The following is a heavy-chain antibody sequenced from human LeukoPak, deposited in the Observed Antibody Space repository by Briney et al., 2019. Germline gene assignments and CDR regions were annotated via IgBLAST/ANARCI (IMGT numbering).Heavy chain of an antibody. Sequence: GGSLRLSCAVSGFTFSSYWMNWVRQAPGKGLEWVASIKQDGGEKSYVDSVKGRFTISRDNAKNSLYLQMGSLRAEDTAVYYCARDGTAAGLYFDLWGQGTLVTVSS. CDR3: ARDGTAAGLYFDL. CDR2: IKQDGGEK. V-gene: IGHV3-7*01. CDR1: GFTFSSYW. D-gene: IGHD6-13*01. J-gene: IGHJ4*01.